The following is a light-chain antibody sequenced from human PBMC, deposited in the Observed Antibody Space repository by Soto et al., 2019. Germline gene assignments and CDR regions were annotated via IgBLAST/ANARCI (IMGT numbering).Light chain of an antibody. CDR1: QSVSSN. J-gene: IGKJ1*01. CDR3: QRYNNWPPWT. CDR2: GAS. V-gene: IGKV3-15*01. Sequence: EIVMTQSPATLSVSPGERATLSCRASQSVSSNLAWYQQKPGQAPRLLIYGASTRATGIPARFSGSGSGTEFTLTIRSLQSEDVAVYYCQRYNNWPPWTFGQGTKVDIK.